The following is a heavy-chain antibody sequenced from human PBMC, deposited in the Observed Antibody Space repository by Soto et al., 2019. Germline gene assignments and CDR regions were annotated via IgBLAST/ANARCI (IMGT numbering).Heavy chain of an antibody. J-gene: IGHJ6*02. V-gene: IGHV1-46*03. Sequence: QVQLVQSGAEVKKPGASVKVSCKASGYTFTSYYMHWVRQAPGQGLEWMGIINPSGGSTSYAQKFQGRVTMTRDTSTSTVYMELSSLRSEDTAVYYCARDLSRGYSGYDHQTYYYYGMDVWGQGTTVTVSS. CDR2: INPSGGST. CDR3: ARDLSRGYSGYDHQTYYYYGMDV. D-gene: IGHD5-12*01. CDR1: GYTFTSYY.